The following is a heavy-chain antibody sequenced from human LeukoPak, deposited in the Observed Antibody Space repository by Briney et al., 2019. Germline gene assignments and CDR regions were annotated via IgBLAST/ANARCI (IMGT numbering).Heavy chain of an antibody. CDR3: ARGVAAAGTFDS. CDR2: VYTSGST. J-gene: IGHJ4*02. CDR1: GGSISSDY. Sequence: SETLSLTCTVSGGSISSDYWNWIRQPAEKGLEWIGRVYTSGSTNYNHSLKSRVTMSLDKSKNQFSLKLSSVTAADTVVYYCARGVAAAGTFDSWGQGTLVTVSS. V-gene: IGHV4-4*07. D-gene: IGHD6-13*01.